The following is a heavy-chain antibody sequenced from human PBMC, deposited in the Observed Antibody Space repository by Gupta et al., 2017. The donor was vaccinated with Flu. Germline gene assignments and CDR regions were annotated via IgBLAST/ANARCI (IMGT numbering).Heavy chain of an antibody. CDR3: AKNRGWQQFDY. J-gene: IGHJ4*02. CDR2: IKEEGSVK. D-gene: IGHD3-10*01. Sequence: EVELVESGGGLVQPGGSLRLACAASGFTFSNYWMDWVRQAPGKGLEWVANIKEEGSVKNYVDSVKGRFTISRDNAKNSVYLQMNSLRVDDTAVYYCAKNRGWQQFDYWGQGTLVTVSS. V-gene: IGHV3-7*01. CDR1: GFTFSNYW.